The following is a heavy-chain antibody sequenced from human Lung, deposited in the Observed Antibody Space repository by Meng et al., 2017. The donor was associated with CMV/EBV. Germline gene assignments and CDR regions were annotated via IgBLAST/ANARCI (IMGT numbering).Heavy chain of an antibody. J-gene: IGHJ2*01. CDR2: TYFVGDT. V-gene: IGHV4-59*02. CDR3: ARVPYASGNYFQGPPRYYDL. CDR1: GASVRGPY. D-gene: IGHD3-10*01. Sequence: SETLSLXXTVSGASVRGPYWAWIRQSPLKGLEWLGSTYFVGDTKYNPSLKSRVTISLDTSQDLVSLTLASVASADTAIYYCARVPYASGNYFQGPPRYYDLWDGGXLITVSS.